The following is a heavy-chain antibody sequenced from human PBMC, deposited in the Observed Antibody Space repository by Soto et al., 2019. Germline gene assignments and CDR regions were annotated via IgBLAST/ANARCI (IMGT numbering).Heavy chain of an antibody. CDR3: AGSASGAEWWFDP. V-gene: IGHV4-39*01. J-gene: IGHJ5*02. Sequence: SETLSLTCTASGGSTSRSTYYWGWIRQPPGKGLVWIGSIYYSGSTYYNPSLKSRVTISVDTSKDQYSLKLSSVTAADTAVYYCAGSASGAEWWFDPWGQGTLVTVSS. D-gene: IGHD3-10*01. CDR2: IYYSGST. CDR1: GGSTSRSTYY.